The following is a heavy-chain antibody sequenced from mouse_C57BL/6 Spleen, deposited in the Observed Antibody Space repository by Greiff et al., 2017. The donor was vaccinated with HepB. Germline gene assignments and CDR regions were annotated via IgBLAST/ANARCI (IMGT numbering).Heavy chain of an antibody. D-gene: IGHD3-1*01. V-gene: IGHV5-17*01. Sequence: DVMLVESGGGLVKPGGSLKLSCAASGFTFSDYGMHWVRQAPEKGLEWVAYISSGSSTIYYADTVKGRFTITRDNAKNTLFLQMTSLRSEDTAMYYCARARDFDYWGQGTTLTVSS. CDR1: GFTFSDYG. CDR2: ISSGSSTI. J-gene: IGHJ2*01. CDR3: ARARDFDY.